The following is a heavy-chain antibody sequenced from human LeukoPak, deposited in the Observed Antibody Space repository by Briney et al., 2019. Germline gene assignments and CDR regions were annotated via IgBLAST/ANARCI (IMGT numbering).Heavy chain of an antibody. CDR2: FYRGDST. J-gene: IGHJ4*02. Sequence: PGGSLRLSCAASGFSVSSSYMYWVRQAPGKGLEWVSFFYRGDSTYYAESVRGRFTISRDSSKNTLYLQMNSLRAEDTAVYYCARDSLGMSTLDSWGQGTLVTVSS. D-gene: IGHD5/OR15-5a*01. CDR3: ARDSLGMSTLDS. V-gene: IGHV3-53*01. CDR1: GFSVSSSY.